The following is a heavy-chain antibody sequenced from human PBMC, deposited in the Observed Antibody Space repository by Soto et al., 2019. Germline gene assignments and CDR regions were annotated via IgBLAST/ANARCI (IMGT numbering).Heavy chain of an antibody. J-gene: IGHJ4*02. CDR2: IYYSGST. CDR3: ARAGIVVARNDY. V-gene: IGHV4-30-4*01. D-gene: IGHD5-12*01. Sequence: SETLSLTCTVSGGSISSGDYYWSWIRQPPGKGLEWIGYIYYSGSTYYNPSLKSRVTISVDTSKNQFSLKLSSVTAADTAVYYCARAGIVVARNDYWGQGTLVTVSS. CDR1: GGSISSGDYY.